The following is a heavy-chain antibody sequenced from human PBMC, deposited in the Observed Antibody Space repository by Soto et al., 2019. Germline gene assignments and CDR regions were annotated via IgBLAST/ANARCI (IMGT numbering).Heavy chain of an antibody. CDR2: IYHSGTT. Sequence: SETLSLTCKVSGASVSSYYWGWIRQPPGKGLEWIGHIYHSGTTNYNPSLMSRVTISVDTSKDHFSLTLSSVTAADTAVYYCARSPELPPIRPVYFDFWGQGIQVTVSS. CDR1: GASVSSYY. J-gene: IGHJ4*02. CDR3: ARSPELPPIRPVYFDF. V-gene: IGHV4-59*02. D-gene: IGHD1-7*01.